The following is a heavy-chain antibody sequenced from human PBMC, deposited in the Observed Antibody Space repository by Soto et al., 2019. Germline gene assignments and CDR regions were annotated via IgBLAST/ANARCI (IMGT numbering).Heavy chain of an antibody. J-gene: IGHJ6*03. Sequence: SETLSLTCTVSGGSISSFYWSWIRQPPGKGLEWIGYIYYSGSTNYNPSLKSRVTISVDTSTNHFSLKLSSVTAADTAVDYCARHMYYYGSGNYYYYMNVWGKGTTVTVSS. CDR2: IYYSGST. CDR3: ARHMYYYGSGNYYYYMNV. V-gene: IGHV4-59*08. CDR1: GGSISSFY. D-gene: IGHD3-10*01.